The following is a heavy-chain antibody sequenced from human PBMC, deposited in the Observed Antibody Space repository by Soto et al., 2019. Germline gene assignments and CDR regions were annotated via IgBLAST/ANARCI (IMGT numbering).Heavy chain of an antibody. CDR3: ARVYSDAFDI. Sequence: GGSLRLSCAASTFTFSDYYMIWIRQAPGKGLERVSSISSSGTDKYDADSVKGRFTISRDNTKNSLYLQMSNLRAEDTALYYCARVYSDAFDIWDQGTMVTVSS. D-gene: IGHD2-8*01. J-gene: IGHJ3*02. CDR1: TFTFSDYY. V-gene: IGHV3-11*01. CDR2: ISSSGTDK.